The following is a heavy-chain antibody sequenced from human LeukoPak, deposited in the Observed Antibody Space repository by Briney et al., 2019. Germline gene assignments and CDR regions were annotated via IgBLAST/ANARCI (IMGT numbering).Heavy chain of an antibody. CDR3: AREGGGKVGFDY. J-gene: IGHJ4*02. Sequence: SETLSLTCTVSGGSISSYYWSWLRQPPGKGLEWIGYIYYSGSTNYNPSLKSRVTISVDTSKNQFSLKLSSVTAADTAVYYCAREGGGKVGFDYWGQGTLVTVSS. D-gene: IGHD2-15*01. V-gene: IGHV4-59*01. CDR1: GGSISSYY. CDR2: IYYSGST.